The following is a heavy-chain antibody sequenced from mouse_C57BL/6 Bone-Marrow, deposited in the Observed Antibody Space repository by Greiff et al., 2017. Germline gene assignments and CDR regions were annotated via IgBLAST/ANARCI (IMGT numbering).Heavy chain of an antibody. V-gene: IGHV1-52*01. Sequence: QVQLQQPGAELVRPGSSVKLSCKASGYTFTSYWMHWVKQRPIQGLEWIGNIDPSDSEPHYNQKFKDKATLTVDKSSSTAYMQLSSLTSEDSAVYYCARMGLPYFDVWGTGTTVTVSS. J-gene: IGHJ1*03. CDR2: IDPSDSEP. CDR1: GYTFTSYW. D-gene: IGHD2-4*01. CDR3: ARMGLPYFDV.